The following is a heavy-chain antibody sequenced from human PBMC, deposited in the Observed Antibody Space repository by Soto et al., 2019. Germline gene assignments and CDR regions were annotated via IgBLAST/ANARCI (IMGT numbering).Heavy chain of an antibody. V-gene: IGHV2-5*01. D-gene: IGHD6-19*01. J-gene: IGHJ6*02. CDR1: GFSLSTSGVG. CDR3: ALLYSSGPYCYYGMDV. Sequence: QITLKESGPTLVKPTQTLTLTCTCSGFSLSTSGVGVGWIRQPPGKALEWLALIYWYDDKRYSPSLKSRLTTTKDTSKTQVVLTMTNMDPVDKATYYCALLYSSGPYCYYGMDVWGQGTTVTVSS. CDR2: IYWYDDK.